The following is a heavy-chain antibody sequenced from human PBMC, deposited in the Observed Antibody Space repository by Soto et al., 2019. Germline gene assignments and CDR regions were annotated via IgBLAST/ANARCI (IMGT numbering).Heavy chain of an antibody. Sequence: PXVSLRLSCAASGFTFSSYSMNWVRQAPGKGLEWVSSISSSSSYIYYADSVKGRFTISRDNAKNSLYLQMNSLRAEDTAVYYCARDRGSSPRYYYYYGMDVWGQGTTVTVSS. CDR1: GFTFSSYS. V-gene: IGHV3-21*01. CDR3: ARDRGSSPRYYYYYGMDV. J-gene: IGHJ6*02. CDR2: ISSSSSYI. D-gene: IGHD6-6*01.